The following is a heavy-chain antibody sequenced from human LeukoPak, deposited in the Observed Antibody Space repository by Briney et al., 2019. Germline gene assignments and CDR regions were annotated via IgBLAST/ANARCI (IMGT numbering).Heavy chain of an antibody. D-gene: IGHD6-13*01. CDR2: ISYDGSNK. CDR1: GFTFSSYG. Sequence: YPGGSLRLSCAASGFTFSSYGMHWVRQAPGKGLEWVAAISYDGSNKYYADSVKGRFTISRDNSKNTLYLQMNSLRAEDTAVYYCARVGQQLDPSFQHWGQGTLVTVSS. V-gene: IGHV3-30*03. J-gene: IGHJ1*01. CDR3: ARVGQQLDPSFQH.